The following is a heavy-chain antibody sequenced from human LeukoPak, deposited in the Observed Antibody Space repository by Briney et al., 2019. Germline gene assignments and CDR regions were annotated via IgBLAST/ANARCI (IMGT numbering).Heavy chain of an antibody. CDR3: ARDWGSGSYPYYYYMDV. Sequence: PGGSLRLSCAASGFTFSSYWMHWVRQAPGKGLVWVSRINSDGSSTSYADSVKGRFTISRDNAKNTLYLQMNSLRAEDTAVYYCARDWGSGSYPYYYYMDVWGKGTTVTVSS. CDR1: GFTFSSYW. D-gene: IGHD3-10*01. CDR2: INSDGSST. J-gene: IGHJ6*03. V-gene: IGHV3-74*01.